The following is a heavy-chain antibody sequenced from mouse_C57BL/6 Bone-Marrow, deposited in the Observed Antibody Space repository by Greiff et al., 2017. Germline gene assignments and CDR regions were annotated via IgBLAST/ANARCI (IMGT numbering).Heavy chain of an antibody. CDR1: GYAFSSYW. CDR3: ARNVIATYGFFTD. D-gene: IGHD1-1*01. Sequence: VQLQQSGAELVKPGASVQISCKASGYAFSSYWMNWVKQRPGKGLEWIGQIYPGDGDTNYNGKFKGKATLTADKSSSTAYMQLSSLTSEDSAVYFCARNVIATYGFFTDWGQGTTLTVSS. CDR2: IYPGDGDT. J-gene: IGHJ2*01. V-gene: IGHV1-80*01.